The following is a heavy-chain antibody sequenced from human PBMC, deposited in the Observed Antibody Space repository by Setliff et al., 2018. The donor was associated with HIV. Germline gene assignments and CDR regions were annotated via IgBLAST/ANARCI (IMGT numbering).Heavy chain of an antibody. CDR1: GGSIRTGDYY. Sequence: PSETLSLTCTVSGGSIRTGDYYWNWIRQPAGKGLEWIGHIYTSGSTNYNPSLKSRVTISIDTSKNQFSLKLNSVSAADTAVYYCARARLVTTNWFDPWGQGTLVTVSS. CDR2: IYTSGST. J-gene: IGHJ5*02. D-gene: IGHD4-4*01. V-gene: IGHV4-61*09. CDR3: ARARLVTTNWFDP.